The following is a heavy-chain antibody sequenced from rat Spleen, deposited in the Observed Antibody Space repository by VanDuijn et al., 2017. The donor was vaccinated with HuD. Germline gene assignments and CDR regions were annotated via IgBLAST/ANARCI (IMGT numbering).Heavy chain of an antibody. D-gene: IGHD1-10*01. CDR1: VYSITSSYR. Sequence: EVQLQESGPGLVKPSQSLSLTCSVTVYSITSSYRWSWIRKFPGNKLEWMGYIDGTGSTNYSPSLESRISITRDTSKNQFFLQVNSVTTEDTATYYCARWNNYAAHWGQGTLVTVSS. J-gene: IGHJ3*01. CDR2: IDGTGST. CDR3: ARWNNYAAH. V-gene: IGHV3-3*01.